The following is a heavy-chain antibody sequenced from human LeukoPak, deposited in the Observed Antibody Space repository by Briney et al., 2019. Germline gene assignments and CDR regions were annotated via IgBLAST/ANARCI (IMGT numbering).Heavy chain of an antibody. CDR2: IFYDGSS. J-gene: IGHJ4*02. Sequence: SETLSLTCTVSGYSISSGYYWGWIRQPPGRGLEWIGSIFYDGSSDYNPSLKSRVTISVDTSKNKFSPQVNSVTAADTAVYFCARYYGSGRDGDYWGQGTLVTVSS. V-gene: IGHV4-38-2*02. D-gene: IGHD3-10*01. CDR3: ARYYGSGRDGDY. CDR1: GYSISSGYY.